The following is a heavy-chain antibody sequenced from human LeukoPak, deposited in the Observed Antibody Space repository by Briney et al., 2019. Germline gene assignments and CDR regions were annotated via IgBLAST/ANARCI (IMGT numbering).Heavy chain of an antibody. D-gene: IGHD6-13*01. CDR2: ISSSSIYI. V-gene: IGHV3-21*01. Sequence: PGGSLRLSCAVSGFPFSTFWMSWVRQAPGKGLEWVSSISSSSIYIYYADSLKGRFTISRDNAKNSLYLQMNSLRAEDTAVYYCARGGYSSTLYGRYQHWGQGTLVTVSP. CDR3: ARGGYSSTLYGRYQH. J-gene: IGHJ1*01. CDR1: GFPFSTFW.